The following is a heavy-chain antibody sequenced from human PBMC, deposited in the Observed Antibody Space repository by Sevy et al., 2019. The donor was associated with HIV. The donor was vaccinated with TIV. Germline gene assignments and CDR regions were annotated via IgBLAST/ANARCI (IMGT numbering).Heavy chain of an antibody. CDR3: AKDVVAVVGDAFDV. D-gene: IGHD2-15*01. J-gene: IGHJ3*01. Sequence: GGSLRLSCAASGFPFSSYAMNWVRQGPGKGLEWVSATGGRGGATYYADSVKGRFTISRDNSKNTLYLQMDSLRAEDTGGYYCAKDVVAVVGDAFDVWGQGTMVTVSS. V-gene: IGHV3-23*01. CDR1: GFPFSSYA. CDR2: TGGRGGAT.